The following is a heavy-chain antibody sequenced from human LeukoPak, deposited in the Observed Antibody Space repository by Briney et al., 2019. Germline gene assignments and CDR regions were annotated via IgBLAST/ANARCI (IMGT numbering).Heavy chain of an antibody. V-gene: IGHV3-7*03. CDR1: GFTFSSYW. CDR3: ASQGYYYGSGSYYNSYYFDF. J-gene: IGHJ4*02. Sequence: PGGSLRLSCAASGFTFSSYWMSWVRQAPGKGLEWVANIKKDGSEKYYMDSVRGRFIISRDNAKNSLYLQMNSLRAEDTAVYYCASQGYYYGSGSYYNSYYFDFWGQGTLVTVSS. D-gene: IGHD3-10*01. CDR2: IKKDGSEK.